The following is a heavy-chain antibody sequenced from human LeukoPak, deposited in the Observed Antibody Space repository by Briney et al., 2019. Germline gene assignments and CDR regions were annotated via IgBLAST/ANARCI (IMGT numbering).Heavy chain of an antibody. CDR2: ISGSGGST. CDR3: AKDLGVVVADSFDY. CDR1: GFTFSSYA. D-gene: IGHD2-15*01. Sequence: GGSLRLSCAASGFTFSSYAMSWVRQAPGKGLEWVSAISGSGGSTYYADSVKGRFTISRDNSKNTLYPQMNRLRAEDTAVYYCAKDLGVVVADSFDYWGQRTLVTVSS. J-gene: IGHJ4*02. V-gene: IGHV3-23*01.